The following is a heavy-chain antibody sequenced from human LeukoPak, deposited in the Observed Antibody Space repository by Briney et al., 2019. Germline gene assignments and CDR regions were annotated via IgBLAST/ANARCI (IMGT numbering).Heavy chain of an antibody. CDR2: ISYDGTIK. J-gene: IGHJ4*02. D-gene: IGHD5-18*01. CDR1: GVTFSNYG. V-gene: IGHV3-30*18. CDR3: AKVGAWEQLFSLFDY. Sequence: GGSLGLSCAASGVTFSNYGMHWVRQAPGKGLEWVAVISYDGTIKHYADSVKGRFTISRDNSKKTLYLQMNSLRPEDTAMYYCAKVGAWEQLFSLFDYWGQGTLVTVSS.